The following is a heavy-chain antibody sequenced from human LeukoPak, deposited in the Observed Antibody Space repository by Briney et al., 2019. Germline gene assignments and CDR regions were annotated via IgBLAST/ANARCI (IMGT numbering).Heavy chain of an antibody. CDR1: GGSISSYY. V-gene: IGHV4-59*12. Sequence: SETLSLTCAVSGGSISSYYWSWIRQPPGKGLEWIGYIYYSGSTNYNPSLKSRVTISVDTSKNQFSLKLSSVTAADTAVYYCASAEETSSSSIDYWGQGTLVTVSS. D-gene: IGHD6-13*01. CDR2: IYYSGST. J-gene: IGHJ4*02. CDR3: ASAEETSSSSIDY.